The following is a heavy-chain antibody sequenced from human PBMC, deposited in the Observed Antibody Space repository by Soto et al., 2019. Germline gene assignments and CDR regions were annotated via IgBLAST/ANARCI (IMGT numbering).Heavy chain of an antibody. CDR3: AHRVLRTVFGLVTTTAIYFDF. CDR2: SYWDDDK. V-gene: IGHV2-5*02. J-gene: IGHJ4*02. CDR1: GFSLTTSGVG. Sequence: QITLNESGPTQVKPRQTLTLTCTFSGFSLTTSGVGVGWIRQSPGKAPEWRALSYWDDDKRYSPSLKSRLTITKDTSKNQVVLTMADLDPADTATYYCAHRVLRTVFGLVTTTAIYFDFWGQGTPVAVSS. D-gene: IGHD3-3*01.